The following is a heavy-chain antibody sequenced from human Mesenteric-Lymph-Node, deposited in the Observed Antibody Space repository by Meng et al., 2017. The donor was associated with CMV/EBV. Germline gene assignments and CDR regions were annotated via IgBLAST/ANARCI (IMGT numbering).Heavy chain of an antibody. Sequence: GSLRLSCTVSGGSISSHFWNWVRQPPGKGLEWVGDVYDSGTTKYNPSLKSRIIISLDTSRKQFSLILSSVTAADTAVYYCAREGPYYGDYLYFDYWGQGTLVTVSS. CDR2: VYDSGTT. CDR1: GGSISSHF. V-gene: IGHV4-59*11. D-gene: IGHD4-17*01. J-gene: IGHJ4*02. CDR3: AREGPYYGDYLYFDY.